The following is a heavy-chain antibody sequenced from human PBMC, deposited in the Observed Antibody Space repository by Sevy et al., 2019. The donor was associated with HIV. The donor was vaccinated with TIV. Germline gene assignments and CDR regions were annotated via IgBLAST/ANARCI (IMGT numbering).Heavy chain of an antibody. J-gene: IGHJ6*03. V-gene: IGHV3-30-3*01. CDR2: ISYDGSNK. Sequence: GGCLRLSCAASGFTFSSYAMHWVRQAPGKGLEWVAVISYDGSNKYYADSVKGRFTVSRDNSKNTLYLQMNSLRAEDTAVYYCARSLYYYYMDVWGKGTTVTVSS. CDR1: GFTFSSYA. CDR3: ARSLYYYYMDV.